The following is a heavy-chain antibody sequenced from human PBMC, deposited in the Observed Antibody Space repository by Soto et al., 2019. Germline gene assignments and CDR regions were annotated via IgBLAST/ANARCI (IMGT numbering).Heavy chain of an antibody. D-gene: IGHD3-16*01. CDR3: ARAYEGDYFDY. CDR2: VSGSGGST. J-gene: IGHJ4*02. CDR1: GFTFSSYA. V-gene: IGHV3-23*01. Sequence: GGSLRLSCAASGFTFSSYAMSWVRQAPGKGLEWISAVSGSGGSTYYADSVKGRFTISRDNSKDTLYLQMNNLRAEDTAVYYCARAYEGDYFDYWGQGTLVTVSS.